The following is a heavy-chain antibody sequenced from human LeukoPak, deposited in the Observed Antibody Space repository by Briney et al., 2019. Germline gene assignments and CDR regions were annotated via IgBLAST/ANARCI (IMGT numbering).Heavy chain of an antibody. CDR3: ARIDSSGYSYGMDV. CDR1: GGSISSYY. CDR2: IYYSGST. J-gene: IGHJ6*02. D-gene: IGHD3-22*01. V-gene: IGHV4-59*01. Sequence: PSETLSLTCTVSGGSISSYYWSWIRQPPGKGLEWIGYIYYSGSTNYNPSLKSRVTISVDTSKNQFFLKLSSVTAADTAVYYCARIDSSGYSYGMDVWGQGTTVTVSS.